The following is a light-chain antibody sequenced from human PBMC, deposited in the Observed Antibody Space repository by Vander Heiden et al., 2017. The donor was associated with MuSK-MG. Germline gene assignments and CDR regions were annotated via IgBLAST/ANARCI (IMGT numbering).Light chain of an antibody. CDR3: QQDDNFPQT. CDR2: DAS. CDR1: QGINSY. J-gene: IGKJ1*01. Sequence: VIWMTQSPSLLSASTGDRVYISCRASQGINSYLVWYQQKPGKAPELLIYDASTLQSGVPSRFRGTGSGTDFTLTITRLHSDDFATYYFQQDDNFPQTFGQGTKVEIK. V-gene: IGKV1D-8*01.